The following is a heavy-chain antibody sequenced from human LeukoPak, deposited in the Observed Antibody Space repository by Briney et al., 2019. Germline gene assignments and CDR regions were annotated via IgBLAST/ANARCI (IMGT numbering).Heavy chain of an antibody. J-gene: IGHJ4*02. CDR1: GFTFSNYA. V-gene: IGHV3-23*01. CDR2: ISGSGGST. D-gene: IGHD6-19*01. CDR3: AKVGAVAGTWVFDY. Sequence: GGSLRLSCAASGFTFSNYAMSWVRQAPGKGLEWVSPISGSGGSTYYADSVKGRFTISGDNSKNTLYLQMNSLRAEDTAVYYCAKVGAVAGTWVFDYWGQGTLVTVSS.